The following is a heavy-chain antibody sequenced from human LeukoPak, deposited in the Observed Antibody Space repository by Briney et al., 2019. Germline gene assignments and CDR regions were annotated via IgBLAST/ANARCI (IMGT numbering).Heavy chain of an antibody. CDR3: ARDNLYDFWSGSNNWFDP. Sequence: PSETLSLTCAVYGGSFSGYYWSWIRQPPGKGLEWIGEINHSGSTNYNPSLKSRVTISVDTSKNQFSLKLSSVTAADTAVYYCARDNLYDFWSGSNNWFDPWGQGTLVTVSS. CDR2: INHSGST. CDR1: GGSFSGYY. V-gene: IGHV4-34*01. J-gene: IGHJ5*02. D-gene: IGHD3-3*01.